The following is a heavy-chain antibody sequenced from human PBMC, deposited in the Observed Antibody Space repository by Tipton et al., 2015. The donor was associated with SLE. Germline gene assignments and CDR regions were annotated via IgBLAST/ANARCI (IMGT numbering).Heavy chain of an antibody. V-gene: IGHV4-34*01. D-gene: IGHD4/OR15-4a*01. CDR2: INHSGST. CDR3: ARRCAKGLGY. CDR1: GGSISSHY. J-gene: IGHJ4*02. Sequence: LSCTVSGGSISSHYWSWIRQPPGRGLEWIGEINHSGSTNYNPSLKSRVTISVDTSKNQFSLKLRSVTAADAAVYYCARRCAKGLGYWGQGTLVTVSS.